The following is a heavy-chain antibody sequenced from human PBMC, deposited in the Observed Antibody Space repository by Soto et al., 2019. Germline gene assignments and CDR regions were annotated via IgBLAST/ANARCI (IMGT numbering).Heavy chain of an antibody. CDR2: VNEAGSEK. J-gene: IGHJ5*02. V-gene: IGHV3-7*02. CDR3: VLGVGWFDP. D-gene: IGHD3-16*01. CDR1: GFRFTNHW. Sequence: EEQVVESGGGLVQSGGSLRLSCAASGFRFTNHWMSWVRQAPGRGLQWVANVNEAGSEKYYVDSVKGRFTMSRDNAKNSVYLQMDSLRVEDPGVYHCVLGVGWFDPWGQGTLVTVSS.